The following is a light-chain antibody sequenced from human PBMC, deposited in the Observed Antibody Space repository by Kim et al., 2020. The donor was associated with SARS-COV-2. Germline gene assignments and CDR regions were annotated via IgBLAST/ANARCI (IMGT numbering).Light chain of an antibody. CDR1: NIGSKS. CDR2: DDN. V-gene: IGLV3-21*03. CDR3: QVWGSRGDRGV. J-gene: IGLJ2*01. Sequence: SYELTQPPSVSVAPGKTAMIICGGDNIGSKSVHWYQQKPGQAPVLVVFDDNDRPSGIPERFSGSNSGNTATLSISRVEAGDEADYYCQVWGSRGDRGVFGGGTQLTVL.